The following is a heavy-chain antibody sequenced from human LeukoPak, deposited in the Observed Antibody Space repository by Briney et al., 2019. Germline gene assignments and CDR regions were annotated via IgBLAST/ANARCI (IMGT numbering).Heavy chain of an antibody. D-gene: IGHD6-13*01. CDR1: GFTFSSYA. CDR3: ARVSSSSWWALDY. J-gene: IGHJ4*02. CDR2: ISGSGGST. Sequence: GGSLRLSCAASGFTFSSYAMSWVRQAPGKGLEWVSAISGSGGSTYYADSVKGRFTISRDNSKNTLYLQMNSLRAEDTAVYYCARVSSSSWWALDYWGQGTLVTVSS. V-gene: IGHV3-23*01.